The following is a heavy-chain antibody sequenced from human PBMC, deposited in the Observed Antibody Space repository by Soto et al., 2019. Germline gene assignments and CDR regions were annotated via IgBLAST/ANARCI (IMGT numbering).Heavy chain of an antibody. CDR2: ISSSGSAI. CDR3: ARELEPAAMADGFDI. V-gene: IGHV3-11*01. CDR1: GFTFSDYY. J-gene: IGHJ3*02. D-gene: IGHD2-2*01. Sequence: QVQLVESGGGLVKPGGSLRLSCAASGFTFSDYYMTWIRQAPGKGLEWVSYISSSGSAIYYADSVKGRFTISRDNAKNSLYLQMNSLRAADTAVYYCARELEPAAMADGFDIWGQGTIVTVSS.